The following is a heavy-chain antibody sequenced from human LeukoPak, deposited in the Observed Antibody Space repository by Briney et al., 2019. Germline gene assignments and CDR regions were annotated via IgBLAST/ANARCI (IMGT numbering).Heavy chain of an antibody. CDR1: GFTVSSNF. D-gene: IGHD6-13*01. Sequence: GGSLRLSCAASGFTVSSNFMSWVRQAPGKGLEWVSASTYYADSVQGRSSISRDNSKNTLFLQMNSLSAEDTAVYYCASCSSSPATFDYWGQGTLVTVSS. CDR3: ASCSSSPATFDY. V-gene: IGHV3-53*01. J-gene: IGHJ4*02. CDR2: ST.